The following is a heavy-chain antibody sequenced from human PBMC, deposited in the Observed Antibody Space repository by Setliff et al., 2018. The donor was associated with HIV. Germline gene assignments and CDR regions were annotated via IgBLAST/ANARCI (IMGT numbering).Heavy chain of an antibody. V-gene: IGHV3-33*01. CDR1: GFTFSSYG. CDR2: IWYDGSNK. J-gene: IGHJ1*01. CDR3: ARADPLGEQVWSLQYFHL. D-gene: IGHD3-10*01. Sequence: GSLRLSCAASGFTFSSYGMHWVRQAPGKGLEWVAVIWYDGSNKYYADSVKGRFTISRDNSKNTVYLQMDSLRDEDTAVYYCARADPLGEQVWSLQYFHLWGQGTLVTVSS.